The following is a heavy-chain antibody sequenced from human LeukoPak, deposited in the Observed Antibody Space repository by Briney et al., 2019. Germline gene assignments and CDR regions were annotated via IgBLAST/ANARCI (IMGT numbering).Heavy chain of an antibody. J-gene: IGHJ4*02. Sequence: ASVKVSCKASGYTFTSYAMQWVRQAPGQRLEWMGWINAGNGNTKYSQKFQGRVTMTEDTSIDTGYMELSSLRSEDTAVYYCATDLSVDGPVNLDFWGQGTLVTVSS. CDR2: INAGNGNT. CDR3: ATDLSVDGPVNLDF. V-gene: IGHV1-3*01. CDR1: GYTFTSYA. D-gene: IGHD6-19*01.